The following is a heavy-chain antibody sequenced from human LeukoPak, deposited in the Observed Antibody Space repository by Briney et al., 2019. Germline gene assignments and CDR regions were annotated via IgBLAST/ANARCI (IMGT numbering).Heavy chain of an antibody. CDR3: TRAHTIFGVITPSD. CDR2: IRSKAYGGTT. J-gene: IGHJ4*02. D-gene: IGHD3-3*01. Sequence: GSLRLSCTASGFTFGDYAMSWVRQAPGKGLEWVGFIRSKAYGGTTEYAASVKGRFTISRDDSKSIAYLQMNSLKTEDTAVYYCTRAHTIFGVITPSDWGQGTLVTVSS. V-gene: IGHV3-49*04. CDR1: GFTFGDYA.